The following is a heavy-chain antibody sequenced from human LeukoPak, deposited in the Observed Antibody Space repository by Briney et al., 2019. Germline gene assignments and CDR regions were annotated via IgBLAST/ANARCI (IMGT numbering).Heavy chain of an antibody. V-gene: IGHV3-23*01. CDR1: GFTFRSYA. CDR3: AREEPNFDF. D-gene: IGHD1-14*01. Sequence: GGSLRLSCAASGFTFRSYAMSWVRQAPGKGLEWVSVISGGGDITYYADSVQGRFTISRDNSKNMLFLQMNSLRAEDTAVYYCAREEPNFDFWGQGTLVAVSS. J-gene: IGHJ4*02. CDR2: ISGGGDIT.